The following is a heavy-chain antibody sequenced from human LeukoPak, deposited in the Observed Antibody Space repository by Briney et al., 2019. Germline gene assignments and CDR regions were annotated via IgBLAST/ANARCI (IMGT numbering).Heavy chain of an antibody. V-gene: IGHV3-23*01. Sequence: PGGSLRLSCAGSGFTFNRYAMSWVRQAPGKGLEWVSAISGSGSNTKYADSVKGRFTISRDNSKNTLYLQMNGLRAEDTAVYYCANAYNSGWDYFDCWGQGTLVTVSS. CDR1: GFTFNRYA. CDR2: ISGSGSNT. CDR3: ANAYNSGWDYFDC. D-gene: IGHD6-19*01. J-gene: IGHJ4*02.